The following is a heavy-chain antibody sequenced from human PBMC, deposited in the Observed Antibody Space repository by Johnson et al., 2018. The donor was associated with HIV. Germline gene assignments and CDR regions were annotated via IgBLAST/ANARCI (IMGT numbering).Heavy chain of an antibody. CDR3: AKVKLELRYGAFDI. D-gene: IGHD1-7*01. V-gene: IGHV3-13*01. Sequence: VQLVESGGGVVQPGRSLRLSCAASGFTFSCYDVHWVRQATGKGLEWVSPIGTAGDTYYPGSVKGRFTISRDNSKNTLYLQMNSLRAEDTAVYYCAKVKLELRYGAFDIWGQGTMVTVSS. J-gene: IGHJ3*02. CDR2: IGTAGDT. CDR1: GFTFSCYD.